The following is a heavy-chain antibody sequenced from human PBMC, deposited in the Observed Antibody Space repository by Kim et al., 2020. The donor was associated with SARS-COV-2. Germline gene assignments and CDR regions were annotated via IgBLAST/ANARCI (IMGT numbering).Heavy chain of an antibody. D-gene: IGHD6-19*01. CDR3: ARWLVPLQAFDY. V-gene: IGHV4-59*01. J-gene: IGHJ4*02. CDR2: T. Sequence: TNPNPSRNSLVTISGDTSKNQFSLKLGSVTAADTAVYYWARWLVPLQAFDYWGQGTLVTFSS.